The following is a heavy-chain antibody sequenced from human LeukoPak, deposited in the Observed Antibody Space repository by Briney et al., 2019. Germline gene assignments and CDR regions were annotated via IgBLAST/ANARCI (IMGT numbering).Heavy chain of an antibody. CDR2: IYYSGST. Sequence: PSETLSLTCTVSGGSISSYYWSWIRQPPGKGLEWIGYIYYSGSTNYNPSLKSRVTISVDTSKNQFSLKLSSVTAADTAVYYCARYPPPQYKLTAGSGDYWGQGTLVTVSS. CDR1: GGSISSYY. V-gene: IGHV4-59*01. J-gene: IGHJ4*02. D-gene: IGHD1-26*01. CDR3: ARYPPPQYKLTAGSGDY.